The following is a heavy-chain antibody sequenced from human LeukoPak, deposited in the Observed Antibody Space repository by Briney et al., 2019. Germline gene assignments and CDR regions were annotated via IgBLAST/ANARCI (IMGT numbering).Heavy chain of an antibody. CDR3: TRVGQSHSTSGQALDH. CDR2: INWNGGST. Sequence: GGSLRLSCAASGFTFDDYGMSWVRQAPGKGLEWVSGINWNGGSTGYADSVKGRFTMSRDNARNSLYLQMNSLGAEDTAVYYCTRVGQSHSTSGQALDHWGQGTLVTVSS. CDR1: GFTFDDYG. V-gene: IGHV3-20*04. D-gene: IGHD2/OR15-2a*01. J-gene: IGHJ4*02.